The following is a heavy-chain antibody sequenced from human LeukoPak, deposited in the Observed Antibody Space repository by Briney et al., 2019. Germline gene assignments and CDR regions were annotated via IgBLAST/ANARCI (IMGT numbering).Heavy chain of an antibody. Sequence: SETLSLTCTVSGDSISINYNWGWIRQPPAKGLEWIGSIFYSGATYYSPSLKRRVTISVDTSKNQFSLKLSSMTAADTAVYYCVRHRQWLLFPDYWGQGTLVTVSS. CDR1: GDSISINYN. CDR2: IFYSGAT. CDR3: VRHRQWLLFPDY. J-gene: IGHJ4*02. D-gene: IGHD6-19*01. V-gene: IGHV4-39*01.